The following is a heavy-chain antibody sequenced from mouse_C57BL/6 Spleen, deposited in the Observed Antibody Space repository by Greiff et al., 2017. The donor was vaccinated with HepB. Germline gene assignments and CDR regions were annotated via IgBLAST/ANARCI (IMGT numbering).Heavy chain of an antibody. CDR1: GYTFTDYE. J-gene: IGHJ1*03. Sequence: VQLQQSGAELVRPGASVTLSCKASGYTFTDYEMQWVKQTPVHGLEWIGAIDPETGGTAYNQKFKGKAILTADKSSSTAYMELRSLTSEDSAVYYCTRRYYGSSYGGYFDVWGTGTTVTVSS. CDR3: TRRYYGSSYGGYFDV. CDR2: IDPETGGT. D-gene: IGHD1-1*01. V-gene: IGHV1-15*01.